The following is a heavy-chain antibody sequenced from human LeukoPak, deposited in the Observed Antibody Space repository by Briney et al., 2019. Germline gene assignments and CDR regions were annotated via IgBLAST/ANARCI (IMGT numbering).Heavy chain of an antibody. CDR1: GFTFNNYG. CDR3: ARGLYYGSGSPIDY. CDR2: IWFDGSYT. Sequence: GGSLRLSCAVSGFTFNNYGVHWVRQAPGKGLEWVAVIWFDGSYTYYADSVKGRFTISRDNSKNTLYLQMNSLRAEDTAVYYCARGLYYGSGSPIDYWGQGTLVTVSS. D-gene: IGHD3-10*01. J-gene: IGHJ4*02. V-gene: IGHV3-33*01.